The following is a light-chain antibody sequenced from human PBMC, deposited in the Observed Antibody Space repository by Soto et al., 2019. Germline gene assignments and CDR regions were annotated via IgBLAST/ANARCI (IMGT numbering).Light chain of an antibody. V-gene: IGLV2-11*01. CDR3: CLYGGRNTGV. J-gene: IGLJ2*01. CDR2: DVS. CDR1: SSDVGDYNY. Sequence: QSALTQPRSVSGSPGHSVTLSCTGTSSDVGDYNYISWYQHHPGNAPKVMIYDVSKRPSGVPDRFSGSKSGNTVSLTISGLQAEDEAYYYCCLYGGRNTGVFGGGTKVTVL.